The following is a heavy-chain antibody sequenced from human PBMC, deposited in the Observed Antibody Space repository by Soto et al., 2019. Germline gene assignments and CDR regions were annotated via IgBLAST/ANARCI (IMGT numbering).Heavy chain of an antibody. Sequence: EVQLLESGGGLVLPGGSLRLSCAGSGFTPTTTPLSWVRQPPGKGLEWVTTISGTASRTYYVDSVKGRFFISRDNSKKTVTLQMNTLTLDDTAVYYCATSFRYFDNWGQGTRVTVSS. CDR3: ATSFRYFDN. CDR2: ISGTASRT. V-gene: IGHV3-23*01. J-gene: IGHJ4*02. D-gene: IGHD3-9*01. CDR1: GFTPTTTP.